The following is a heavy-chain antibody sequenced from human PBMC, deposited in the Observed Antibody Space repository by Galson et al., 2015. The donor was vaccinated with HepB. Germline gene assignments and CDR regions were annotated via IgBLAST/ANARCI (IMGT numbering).Heavy chain of an antibody. CDR2: IKSKTDGGTT. CDR3: TTDSHPSSGSYYLRDYYYGMDV. V-gene: IGHV3-15*01. J-gene: IGHJ6*02. D-gene: IGHD1-26*01. CDR1: GFTFSNAW. Sequence: SLRLSCAASGFTFSNAWMSWVRQAPGRGLEWVGRIKSKTDGGTTDYAAPVKGRFTISRDDSKNTLYLQRNSLKAEDTAVYYCTTDSHPSSGSYYLRDYYYGMDVWGQGTTVTVSS.